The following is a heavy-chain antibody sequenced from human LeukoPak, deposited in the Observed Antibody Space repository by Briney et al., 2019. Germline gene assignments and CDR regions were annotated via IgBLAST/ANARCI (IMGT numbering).Heavy chain of an antibody. D-gene: IGHD3-16*02. Sequence: SETLSLTCTVSGGSISSYYWSWIRQPPGKGLEWIGYIYYSGSTNYNPSLKSRVTISVDTSKNQFSLKLSSVTAADTAVYYYAREGGDYVWGSYRPAWFDPWGQGTLVTVSS. CDR1: GGSISSYY. CDR3: AREGGDYVWGSYRPAWFDP. J-gene: IGHJ5*02. V-gene: IGHV4-59*01. CDR2: IYYSGST.